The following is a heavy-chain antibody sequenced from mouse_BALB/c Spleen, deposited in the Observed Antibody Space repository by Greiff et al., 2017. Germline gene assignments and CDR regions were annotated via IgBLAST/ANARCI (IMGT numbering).Heavy chain of an antibody. Sequence: EVKLMESGPGLVKPSQSLSLTCSVTGYSITSGYYWNWIRQFPGNKLEWMGYISYDGSNNYNPSLKNRISITRDTSKNQFFLKLNSVTTEDTATYYCARESNWSYAMDYWGQGTSVTVSS. CDR1: GYSITSGYY. CDR2: ISYDGSN. D-gene: IGHD4-1*02. V-gene: IGHV3-6*02. CDR3: ARESNWSYAMDY. J-gene: IGHJ4*01.